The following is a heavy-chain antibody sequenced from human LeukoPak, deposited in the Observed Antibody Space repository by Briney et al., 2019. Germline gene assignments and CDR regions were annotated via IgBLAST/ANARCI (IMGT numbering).Heavy chain of an antibody. CDR1: GYSISSGYY. V-gene: IGHV4-38-2*01. Sequence: PSETLSLTCAVSGYSISSGYYWGWIRQPPGKGLEWIGSIYHSGSTYYNPSLKSRVTISVDTSKNQFSLKLSPVTAAATAVYYCARHGYSSGWYLFAFDPWGQGTLVTVSS. CDR2: IYHSGST. CDR3: ARHGYSSGWYLFAFDP. J-gene: IGHJ5*02. D-gene: IGHD6-19*01.